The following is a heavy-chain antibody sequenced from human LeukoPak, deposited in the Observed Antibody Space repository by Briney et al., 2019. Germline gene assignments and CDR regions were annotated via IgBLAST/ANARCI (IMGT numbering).Heavy chain of an antibody. CDR1: GGSICRLS. CDR2: IYYSGSA. Sequence: ETLSLTCTVSGGSICRLSGSWIRQPAGGVVGWFGYIYYSGSANYNPYLKSRVTISVDTSKCQFSLKLSSVTAADTAVYYCARGGRSGWYGGAFDIWGQGTMVTVSS. J-gene: IGHJ3*02. V-gene: IGHV4-59*11. D-gene: IGHD6-19*01. CDR3: ARGGRSGWYGGAFDI.